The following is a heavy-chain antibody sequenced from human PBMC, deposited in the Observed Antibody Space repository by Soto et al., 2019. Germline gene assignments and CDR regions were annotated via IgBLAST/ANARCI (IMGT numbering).Heavy chain of an antibody. Sequence: QVQLVQSGAEVKKPGSSVKVSCKASGGTFSSYTISWVRQAPGQGLEWMGRIIPILGIANYAQKFQGRVTITADKSTSTAYMELSSLRSEDTAVYYCARDRYSSTSCYEDYYYYMDVWGKGTTVTVSS. CDR2: IIPILGIA. D-gene: IGHD2-2*01. V-gene: IGHV1-69*08. CDR3: ARDRYSSTSCYEDYYYYMDV. CDR1: GGTFSSYT. J-gene: IGHJ6*03.